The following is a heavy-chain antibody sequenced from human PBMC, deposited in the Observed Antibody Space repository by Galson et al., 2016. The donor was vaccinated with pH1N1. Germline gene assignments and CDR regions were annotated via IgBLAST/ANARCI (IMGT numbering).Heavy chain of an antibody. CDR2: IYYSGTT. J-gene: IGHJ6*02. CDR1: GGSMNSADYY. V-gene: IGHV4-30-4*01. CDR3: ARGEGIRYYYSGMDV. D-gene: IGHD3-16*01. Sequence: TCTVSGGSMNSADYYWSWIRQPPGKGLEWIGYIYYSGTTYFSPSLKSRLSMSVDMSNNQFSLTLNSVTAADTAVYYCARGEGIRYYYSGMDVWGQGTTVTVFS.